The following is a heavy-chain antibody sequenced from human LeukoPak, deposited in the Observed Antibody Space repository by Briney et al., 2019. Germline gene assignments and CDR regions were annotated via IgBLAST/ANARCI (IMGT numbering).Heavy chain of an antibody. J-gene: IGHJ4*02. CDR3: ARDASMINFDY. CDR2: ITTSTGKP. D-gene: IGHD3-16*01. CDR1: GYTFTVYS. V-gene: IGHV7-4-1*02. Sequence: GASVKVSCKASGYTFTVYSINWLRQAPGQGLEWMGWITTSTGKPTYAQDFTGRFVFSLDTSVSTTYLHINSLKAEDTAVYYCARDASMINFDYWGQGSLVTVSS.